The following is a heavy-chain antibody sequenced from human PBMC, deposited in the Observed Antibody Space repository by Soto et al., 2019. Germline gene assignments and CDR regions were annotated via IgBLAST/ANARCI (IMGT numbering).Heavy chain of an antibody. V-gene: IGHV3-48*03. CDR2: ISSSGSTI. J-gene: IGHJ2*01. D-gene: IGHD2-21*02. Sequence: EVQLVESGGGLVQPGGSLRLSCAASGFTFSSYEMNWVRQAPGKGLEWVSYISSSGSTIYYADSVKGRFTISRDNAKNSLYLQMNSRRAEDTAVYYCARTGCGGDCLTWYFDLWGRGTLVTVSS. CDR1: GFTFSSYE. CDR3: ARTGCGGDCLTWYFDL.